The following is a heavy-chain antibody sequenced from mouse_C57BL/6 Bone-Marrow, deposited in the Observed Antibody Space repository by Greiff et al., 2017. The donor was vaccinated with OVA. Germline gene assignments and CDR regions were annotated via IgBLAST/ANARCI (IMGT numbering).Heavy chain of an antibody. CDR1: GFTFSDYY. J-gene: IGHJ4*01. CDR3: ARDSYSNYVDYYAMDY. CDR2: INYDGSST. D-gene: IGHD2-5*01. V-gene: IGHV5-16*01. Sequence: EVHLVESEGGLVQPGSSMKLSCTASGFTFSDYYMAWVRQVPEKGLEWVANINYDGSSTYYLDSLKSRFIISRDNAKDILYLQMSSLKSEDTATYYCARDSYSNYVDYYAMDYWGQGTSVTVSS.